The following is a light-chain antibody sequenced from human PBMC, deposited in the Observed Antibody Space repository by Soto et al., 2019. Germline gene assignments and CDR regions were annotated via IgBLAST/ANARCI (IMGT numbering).Light chain of an antibody. V-gene: IGKV3-20*01. CDR2: AAS. J-gene: IGKJ1*01. CDR3: QQYGSSLPWP. CDR1: QSVSYNY. Sequence: IGLSLSLVAVSLPPRERATLSCRASQSVSYNYLAWYQQKPGQPPRLLIYAASTRATGIPDRFSGSVSGTDFTLTISILVPEDSGVYYCQQYGSSLPWPFCQGTKVDI.